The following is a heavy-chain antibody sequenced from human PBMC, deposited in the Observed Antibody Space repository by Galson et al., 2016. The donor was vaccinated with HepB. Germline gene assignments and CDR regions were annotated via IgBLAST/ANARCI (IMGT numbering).Heavy chain of an antibody. Sequence: CAISGDSVSNNTAAWNWIRQSPSSGLEWLGRTYYRSKWYYDYAVSVKSRIAINPDTSKNQFSLHLNSVTPDDTAVYYCARRMTTVTTYWFDPWGQGTLVTVSS. CDR3: ARRMTTVTTYWFDP. V-gene: IGHV6-1*01. J-gene: IGHJ5*02. D-gene: IGHD4-17*01. CDR1: GDSVSNNTAA. CDR2: TYYRSKWYY.